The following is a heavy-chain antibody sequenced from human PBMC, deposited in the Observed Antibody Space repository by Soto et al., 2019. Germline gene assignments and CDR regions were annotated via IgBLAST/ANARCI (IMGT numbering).Heavy chain of an antibody. CDR3: ARSRYCSSTTCFKLGDYFDS. V-gene: IGHV4-30-4*01. Sequence: SESLSLTGGVCRVTIRLTDYYCSWFRLSAGKGLEWIGHIYYSGSTYYNPALKSRFTISVDTSKNQFSLKLSSVTAADTAVYHCARSRYCSSTTCFKLGDYFDSCGQGHMVTVS. CDR1: RVTIRLTDYY. D-gene: IGHD2-2*01. J-gene: IGHJ4*02. CDR2: IYYSGST.